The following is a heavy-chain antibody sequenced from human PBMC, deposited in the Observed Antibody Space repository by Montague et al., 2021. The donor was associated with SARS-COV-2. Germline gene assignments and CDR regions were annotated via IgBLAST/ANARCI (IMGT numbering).Heavy chain of an antibody. CDR2: IYYSGST. CDR1: GGSISSGDYY. CDR3: ARGGGYSYGYGGFYFDY. Sequence: SQTLSLTCTVSGGSISSGDYYWSWIRQPPGKGLEWIGYIYYSGSTYYNPSLKSRVTISVDTSKNQFSLKLSSVTAADTAVYYCARGGGYSYGYGGFYFDYWGQGTLVTVSS. D-gene: IGHD5-18*01. V-gene: IGHV4-30-4*01. J-gene: IGHJ4*02.